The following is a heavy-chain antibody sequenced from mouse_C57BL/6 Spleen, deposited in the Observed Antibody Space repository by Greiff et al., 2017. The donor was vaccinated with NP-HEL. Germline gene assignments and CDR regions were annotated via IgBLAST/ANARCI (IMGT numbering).Heavy chain of an antibody. J-gene: IGHJ4*01. D-gene: IGHD1-1*01. V-gene: IGHV1-39*01. CDR1: GYSFTDYN. CDR2: INPNYGTT. CDR3: ARERGYYGSREGDYAMDY. Sequence: VQLQQSGPELVKPGASVKISCKASGYSFTDYNMNWVKQSNGKSLEWIGVINPNYGTTSYNQKFKGKATLTVDQSSSTAYMQLNSLTSEDSAVYYCARERGYYGSREGDYAMDYWGQGTSVTVSS.